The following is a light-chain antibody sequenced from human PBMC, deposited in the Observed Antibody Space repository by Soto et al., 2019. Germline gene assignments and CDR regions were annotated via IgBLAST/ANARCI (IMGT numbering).Light chain of an antibody. J-gene: IGKJ3*01. CDR1: QSVSSSY. CDR2: GAS. Sequence: EIVLTQSPGTLSSSPGERATLSCRASQSVSSSYLAWYQQKPGQAPRLLIYGASSSTTGRPDTFSGRGSGTGITLTINRLQPDDVAVYYCQQYGSSPPSFTFGPGTKVDIK. CDR3: QQYGSSPPSFT. V-gene: IGKV3-20*01.